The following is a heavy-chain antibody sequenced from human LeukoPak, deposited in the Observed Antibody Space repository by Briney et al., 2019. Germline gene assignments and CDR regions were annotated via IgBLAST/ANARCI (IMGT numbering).Heavy chain of an antibody. CDR1: GFNLSSYP. J-gene: IGHJ4*02. D-gene: IGHD3-22*01. CDR3: AERLGGFYLTFDY. V-gene: IGHV3-23*01. CDR2: IGGCDGKT. Sequence: GGSLRLFCAASGFNLSSYPMRWAPHAPGRGGEGGSAIGGCDGKTYYVDSEKGRLTISGDKYKNTLYLQMNSLRAEDTAVYYCAERLGGFYLTFDYWGQGTLVTVSS.